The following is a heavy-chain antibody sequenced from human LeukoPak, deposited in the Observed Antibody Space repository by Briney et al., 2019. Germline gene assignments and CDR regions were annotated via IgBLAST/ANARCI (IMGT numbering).Heavy chain of an antibody. CDR2: ISGSGGST. Sequence: PGGSLRLSCAASGFTFSSYAMSWVRQAPGKGLEWVSAISGSGGSTYYADSVKGRFTISRDNSKNTLYLQMNSLRAEDTAVYYCAKSPSYGSGSYYPFDYWGQGTLVTVS. CDR3: AKSPSYGSGSYYPFDY. CDR1: GFTFSSYA. V-gene: IGHV3-23*01. D-gene: IGHD3-10*01. J-gene: IGHJ4*02.